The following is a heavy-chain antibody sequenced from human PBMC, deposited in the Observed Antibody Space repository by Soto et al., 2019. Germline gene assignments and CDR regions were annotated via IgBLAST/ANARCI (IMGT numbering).Heavy chain of an antibody. CDR3: ATRYGSGSYYNHYYYGKDV. D-gene: IGHD3-10*01. CDR2: FDPEDGET. J-gene: IGHJ6*02. V-gene: IGHV1-24*01. Sequence: ASVKVSCKVSGYTLTELSMHWVRQAPGKGLEWMGGFDPEDGETIYAQKFQGRVTMTEDTSTDTAYMELSSLRSEDTAVYYCATRYGSGSYYNHYYYGKDVWGQGTTVTVSS. CDR1: GYTLTELS.